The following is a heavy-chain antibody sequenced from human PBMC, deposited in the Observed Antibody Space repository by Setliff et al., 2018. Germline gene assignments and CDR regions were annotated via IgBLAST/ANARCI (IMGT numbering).Heavy chain of an antibody. Sequence: LRLSCAGSGFTFSYFSMSWVRQVPGKGLEWVSSIFYNGASPSYADSVKGRFTISRDNSRNTLYLQMNNLKVEDTAMYYCARQVGATGGFDYWGQGTLVTVSS. D-gene: IGHD1-26*01. V-gene: IGHV3-23*01. CDR3: ARQVGATGGFDY. CDR1: GFTFSYFS. CDR2: IFYNGASP. J-gene: IGHJ4*02.